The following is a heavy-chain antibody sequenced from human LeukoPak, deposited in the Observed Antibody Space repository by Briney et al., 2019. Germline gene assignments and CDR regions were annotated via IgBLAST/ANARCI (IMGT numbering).Heavy chain of an antibody. CDR2: IYYSGST. D-gene: IGHD3-10*01. Sequence: SETLSLTCTVSGGSISSYYWSWIRQPPGKGLEWIGYIYYSGSTNYNPSLKSRVTISVDTSKNQFSLELSSVTAADTAVYYCARQGGSYMVRGVHDYWGQGTLVTVSS. CDR3: ARQGGSYMVRGVHDY. CDR1: GGSISSYY. V-gene: IGHV4-59*08. J-gene: IGHJ4*02.